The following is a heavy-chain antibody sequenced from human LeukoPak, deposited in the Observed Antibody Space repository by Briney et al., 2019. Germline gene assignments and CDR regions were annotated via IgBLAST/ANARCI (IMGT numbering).Heavy chain of an antibody. V-gene: IGHV3-30*02. CDR3: ARDAERRYSSSLRPDY. Sequence: GGSLRLSCVASGFSFSTYGMHWVRQAPGKGLEWVSFIRFDESVKSYADSVKGRFTISRDNSKNTLYLQMNSLRAEDTAVYYCARDAERRYSSSLRPDYWGQGTLVTVSS. J-gene: IGHJ4*02. CDR1: GFSFSTYG. D-gene: IGHD6-13*01. CDR2: IRFDESVK.